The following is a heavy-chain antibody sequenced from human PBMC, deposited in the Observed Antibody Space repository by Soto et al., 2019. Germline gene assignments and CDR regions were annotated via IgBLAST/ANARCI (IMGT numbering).Heavy chain of an antibody. V-gene: IGHV4-30-4*01. CDR3: ASFGVIGEPFEY. CDR1: GGSISSGDHY. J-gene: IGHJ4*02. D-gene: IGHD3-10*01. Sequence: QVQLQESGPGLVKPSQTLSLTCTVSGGSISSGDHYWSWIRQPPGKGLEWIGYIYYSGSSHYNPSLKSRVTVSLDTSKNQFSLKLNSVTAADTAVYYCASFGVIGEPFEYWGQGTLVTVSS. CDR2: IYYSGSS.